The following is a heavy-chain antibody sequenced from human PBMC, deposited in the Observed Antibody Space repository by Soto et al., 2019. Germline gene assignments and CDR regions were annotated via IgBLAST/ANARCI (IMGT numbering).Heavy chain of an antibody. Sequence: QVQLVQSGAEVKKPGSSVKVSCKASGGTFSSYTISWVRQAPGQGLEWMGRIIPILGIANYAQKFQGRVTITADKSTSTGYKELSSLRSEDTAVYFFARELKPRGFDYWGQGTLVTVSS. CDR3: ARELKPRGFDY. V-gene: IGHV1-69*08. CDR1: GGTFSSYT. CDR2: IIPILGIA. D-gene: IGHD3-10*01. J-gene: IGHJ4*02.